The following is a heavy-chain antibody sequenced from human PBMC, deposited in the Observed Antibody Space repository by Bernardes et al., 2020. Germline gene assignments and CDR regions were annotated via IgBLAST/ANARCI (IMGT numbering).Heavy chain of an antibody. Sequence: LSLTCSVSGASINSHYWSWIRQSPGKGLEWIGYMYHSGSTTYNPSLKSRVTISGDTSKNQFSLKVTSVTAADTAVYYCAREMQQTFDPWGQGILVTVSS. J-gene: IGHJ5*02. CDR3: AREMQQTFDP. V-gene: IGHV4-59*11. CDR2: MYHSGST. CDR1: GASINSHY.